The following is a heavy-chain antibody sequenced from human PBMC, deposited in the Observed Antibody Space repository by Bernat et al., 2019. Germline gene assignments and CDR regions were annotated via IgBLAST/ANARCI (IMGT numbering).Heavy chain of an antibody. CDR2: IYYSGST. J-gene: IGHJ4*02. CDR1: VGSISSYY. D-gene: IGHD5-12*01. V-gene: IGHV4-59*01. CDR3: ARALYSGYELDY. Sequence: QVQLQESGPGLVKPSETLSLTCTVSVGSISSYYWSWIRQPPGKGLEWIGYIYYSGSTNYNPSLKSRVTISVDTSKNQFSLKLSSVTAADTAVYYCARALYSGYELDYWGQGTLVTVSS.